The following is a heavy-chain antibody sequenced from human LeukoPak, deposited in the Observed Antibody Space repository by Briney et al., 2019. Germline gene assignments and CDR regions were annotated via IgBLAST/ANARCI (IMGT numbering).Heavy chain of an antibody. CDR1: GFTFSNAW. D-gene: IGHD5-18*01. Sequence: GGPLRLSCAASGFTFSNAWLSWVRQAPGKGLEWVGCIKSKTDGGTTDYAAPVKGRFTISRDDSKNTLYLQMNSLKTEDTAVYYCTTDATWIQLWLPYDYWGQGTLVTVSS. V-gene: IGHV3-15*01. CDR2: IKSKTDGGTT. CDR3: TTDATWIQLWLPYDY. J-gene: IGHJ4*02.